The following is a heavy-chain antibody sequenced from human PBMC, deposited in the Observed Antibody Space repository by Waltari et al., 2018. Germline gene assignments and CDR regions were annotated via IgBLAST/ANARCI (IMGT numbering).Heavy chain of an antibody. CDR3: ARQFIAVAVAFDI. Sequence: EVQLVQSGAEVKKPGESLKISCKGSGYSFTSYWIGRVRQMPGDGLEWLGIIYPGASDTRYSPSFQGQVTSSADKPISPAYLQWTSLMASDTAIYYCARQFIAVAVAFDIWGQGTMVTVSS. D-gene: IGHD6-19*01. CDR2: IYPGASDT. CDR1: GYSFTSYW. V-gene: IGHV5-51*01. J-gene: IGHJ3*02.